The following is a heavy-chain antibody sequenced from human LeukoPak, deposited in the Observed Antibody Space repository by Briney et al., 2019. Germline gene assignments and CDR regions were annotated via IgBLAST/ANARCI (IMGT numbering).Heavy chain of an antibody. V-gene: IGHV1-69*13. CDR3: AVDGYNSGQPYYFDY. Sequence: GASVKVSCKASGYTFTSYGISWVRQAPGQGLEWMGGIIPIFGTANYAQKFQGRVTITADESTSTAYMELSSLRSEDTAVYYCAVDGYNSGQPYYFDYWGQGTLVTVSS. CDR1: GYTFTSYG. J-gene: IGHJ4*02. D-gene: IGHD5-24*01. CDR2: IIPIFGTA.